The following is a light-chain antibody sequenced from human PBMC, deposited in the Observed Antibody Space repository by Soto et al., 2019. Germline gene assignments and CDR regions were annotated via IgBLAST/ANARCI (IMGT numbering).Light chain of an antibody. CDR3: QQYYSTPWT. J-gene: IGKJ1*01. CDR2: WAS. CDR1: QSVLYSSNNKNY. Sequence: DIVMTQSPDSLAVSLGERATINCKSSQSVLYSSNNKNYLAWYQQKPGQPPKLLIYWASTRESWVPDRVSGSGSGTEFTLTISSLKAEDVAVYYCQQYYSTPWTFGQVTKVEIK. V-gene: IGKV4-1*01.